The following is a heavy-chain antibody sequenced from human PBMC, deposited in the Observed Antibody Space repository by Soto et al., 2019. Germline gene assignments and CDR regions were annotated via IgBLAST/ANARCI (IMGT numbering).Heavy chain of an antibody. CDR1: GGTFSSYT. Sequence: QVQLVQSGAEVKKPGSSVKVSCKASGGTFSSYTITWVRQAPGQGLEWMGRIIPILGIANYAQKFQGRVTITADKSTGTAYIELSSLRSEDTAVYYCLNIRHYWGQGTLVTVSS. CDR3: LNIRHY. CDR2: IIPILGIA. V-gene: IGHV1-69*02. J-gene: IGHJ4*02.